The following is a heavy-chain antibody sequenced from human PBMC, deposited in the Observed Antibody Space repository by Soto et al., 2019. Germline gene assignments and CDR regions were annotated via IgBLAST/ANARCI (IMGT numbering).Heavy chain of an antibody. Sequence: EVQLVESGGGLVKPGGSLRLSCAASGFTFSNAWMSWVRQAPGKGLEWVGRIKSKTDGGTTDYAAPVKGRFTISRDDSKNTLYLQMNSLKTEDTAVYYCTTTVRQLVPELGFPKFDIWGQGTMVTVSS. CDR3: TTTVRQLVPELGFPKFDI. D-gene: IGHD6-13*01. J-gene: IGHJ3*02. CDR1: GFTFSNAW. V-gene: IGHV3-15*01. CDR2: IKSKTDGGTT.